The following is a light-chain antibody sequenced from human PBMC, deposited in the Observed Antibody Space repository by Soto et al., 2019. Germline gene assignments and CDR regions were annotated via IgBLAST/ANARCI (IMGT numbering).Light chain of an antibody. CDR3: QQVKSSPPLT. J-gene: IGKJ4*01. Sequence: DIQLTQSPSFLSASVGDRVTITCRASQDIGHYFAWYQQKPGKAPKLLIYAASSLHSGVPSRFSGSGSETVFTLTISGLQPEDFATYYCQQVKSSPPLTFGGGTKVEIK. CDR2: AAS. V-gene: IGKV1-9*01. CDR1: QDIGHY.